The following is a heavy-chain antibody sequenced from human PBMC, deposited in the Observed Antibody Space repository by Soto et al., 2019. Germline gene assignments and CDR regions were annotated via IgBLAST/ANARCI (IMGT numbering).Heavy chain of an antibody. V-gene: IGHV1-18*04. Sequence: SXKVSFGASGYTXTSYGIGWVRQAPGQGLEWMGWISAYNGNTNYAQKLQGRVTMTTDTSTSTAYMELRSLRSDDTAVYYCARAEGANIVVVVAETRFDYWGQGTLGTVSS. CDR3: ARAEGANIVVVVAETRFDY. D-gene: IGHD2-15*01. J-gene: IGHJ4*02. CDR2: ISAYNGNT. CDR1: GYTXTSYG.